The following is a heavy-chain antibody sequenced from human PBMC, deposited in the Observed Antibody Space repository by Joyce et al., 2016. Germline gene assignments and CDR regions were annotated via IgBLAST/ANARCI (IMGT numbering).Heavy chain of an antibody. D-gene: IGHD2/OR15-2a*01. CDR2: INPDGSEK. CDR1: GFTFSADW. CDR3: ARNRGWFKYDT. Sequence: EVQLVESGGGFVPPGGSLRLSCAASGFTFSADWMDWVRQNTGKGLEWVDNINPDGSEKYYVASVKGRFTISRDNAKNTLDLQMNSLRVEDTAVYFCARNRGWFKYDTWGQGTKVTVSS. J-gene: IGHJ3*02. V-gene: IGHV3-7*04.